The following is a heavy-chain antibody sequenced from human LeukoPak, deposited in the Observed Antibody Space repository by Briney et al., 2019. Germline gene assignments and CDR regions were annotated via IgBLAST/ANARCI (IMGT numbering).Heavy chain of an antibody. CDR2: ISYDGSNK. Sequence: GGSLRLSCAASGFTFSSYAMHWVRQAPGKGLEWVAVISYDGSNKYYADSVKGRFTISRDNSKNTLYLQMNSLRAEDTAVYYCARDPLYYDSSGYYSYYFDYWGQGTLDTVSS. V-gene: IGHV3-30-3*01. CDR3: ARDPLYYDSSGYYSYYFDY. CDR1: GFTFSSYA. D-gene: IGHD3-22*01. J-gene: IGHJ4*02.